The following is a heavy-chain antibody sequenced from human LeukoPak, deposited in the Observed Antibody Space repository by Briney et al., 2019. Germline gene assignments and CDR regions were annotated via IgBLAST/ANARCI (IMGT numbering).Heavy chain of an antibody. CDR2: IYPGDSDT. J-gene: IGHJ5*02. D-gene: IGHD2-15*01. CDR3: ARHFPDCSGGSCYLGWFDP. V-gene: IGHV5-51*01. CDR1: GYSSTSYW. Sequence: AESLKISCKGSGYSSTSYWIGCVRQMPGKGLEWMGIIYPGDSDTRYSPSFQGQVTISAGKSNSTAYLQWSSLKASDTAMYYCARHFPDCSGGSCYLGWFDPWGQGTLVTVSS.